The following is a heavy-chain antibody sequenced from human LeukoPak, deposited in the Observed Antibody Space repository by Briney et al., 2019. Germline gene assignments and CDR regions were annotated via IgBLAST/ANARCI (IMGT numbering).Heavy chain of an antibody. J-gene: IGHJ4*02. CDR3: ARPQNSGVGY. Sequence: GESLKITCKGSGYIFTTSWIGWVRQMPGKGLEWMGIIYPSDSDTRYSPSFQGQVTISADKSINTASLQWSSLKASDTAMYYCARPQNSGVGYWGQGTLVTVSS. D-gene: IGHD4-23*01. CDR1: GYIFTTSW. V-gene: IGHV5-51*01. CDR2: IYPSDSDT.